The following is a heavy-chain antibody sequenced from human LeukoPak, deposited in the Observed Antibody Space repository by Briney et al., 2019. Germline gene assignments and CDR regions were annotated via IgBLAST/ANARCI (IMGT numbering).Heavy chain of an antibody. CDR3: ASSLCSSTSCYTGVAFDI. D-gene: IGHD2-2*02. Sequence: SETLSLTCAVSGGSISSGGYSWSWIRQPPGKGLEWIGYIYRSGSTYYNPSLKSRVTISVDRSKNQFPLKLSSVTAADTAVYYCASSLCSSTSCYTGVAFDIWGQGTMVTVSS. CDR2: IYRSGST. CDR1: GGSISSGGYS. J-gene: IGHJ3*02. V-gene: IGHV4-30-2*01.